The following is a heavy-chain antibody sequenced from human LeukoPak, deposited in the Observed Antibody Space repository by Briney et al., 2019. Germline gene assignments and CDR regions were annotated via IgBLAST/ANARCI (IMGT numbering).Heavy chain of an antibody. CDR3: ARGQVPAARGYNWFDP. D-gene: IGHD2-2*01. J-gene: IGHJ5*02. Sequence: SETLSLTCAVYGWSFNDYYWNWIRQPPGKGLEWIGEINARGDTNFNPSLKSRVTISVDTSKNQFSLRLTSMIAADTPVYYCARGQVPAARGYNWFDPWGQGTLVTVSS. CDR1: GWSFNDYY. CDR2: INARGDT. V-gene: IGHV4-34*01.